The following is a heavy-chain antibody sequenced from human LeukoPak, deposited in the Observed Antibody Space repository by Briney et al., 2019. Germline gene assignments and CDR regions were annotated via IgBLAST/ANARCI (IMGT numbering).Heavy chain of an antibody. CDR2: ISYDGSNK. CDR3: ARDHNYYDSGRGFDP. D-gene: IGHD3-10*01. J-gene: IGHJ5*02. V-gene: IGHV3-30-3*01. Sequence: GSSLRLSYAPSGFTFSSYAMHWVRQATGKGLEWVAVISYDGSNKYYADSVKGRFTVSRDNSKNTLYLQMNSLRAEDTAVYYCARDHNYYDSGRGFDPWGQGTLVTVSS. CDR1: GFTFSSYA.